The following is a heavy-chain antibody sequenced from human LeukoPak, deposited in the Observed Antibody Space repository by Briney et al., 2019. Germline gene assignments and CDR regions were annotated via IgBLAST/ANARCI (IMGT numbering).Heavy chain of an antibody. Sequence: SVKVSCKASGGTFSSYAISWVRQAPGQGLEWMGRIIPILGIANYAQKFQGRVTITADKSTSTAYMELSSLRSEDTAVYYCARDRGAPELLGYFDYWGQGTMVTVSS. J-gene: IGHJ4*02. V-gene: IGHV1-69*04. CDR3: ARDRGAPELLGYFDY. D-gene: IGHD1-26*01. CDR2: IIPILGIA. CDR1: GGTFSSYA.